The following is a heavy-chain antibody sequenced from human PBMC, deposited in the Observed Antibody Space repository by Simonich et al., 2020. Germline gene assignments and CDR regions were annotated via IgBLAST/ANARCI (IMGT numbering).Heavy chain of an antibody. Sequence: EVQLVESGGGLVQPGGSLRLSCAASGFTFSSYDMHWVRQAKGKALGGVSAIGTASDTDSPGSVKGRFTISRENAKNSLYLQMNSRRAGDTAVYYCARGGYSGSYNWFDPWGQGTLVTVSS. V-gene: IGHV3-13*01. CDR3: ARGGYSGSYNWFDP. CDR2: IGTASDT. D-gene: IGHD1-26*01. CDR1: GFTFSSYD. J-gene: IGHJ5*02.